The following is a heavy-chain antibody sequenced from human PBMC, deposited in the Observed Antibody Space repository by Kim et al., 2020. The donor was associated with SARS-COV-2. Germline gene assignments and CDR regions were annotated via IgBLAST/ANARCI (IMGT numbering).Heavy chain of an antibody. Sequence: GGSLRLSCAASGFTFSSYGMHWVRQAPGKGLEWVAVIWYDGSNKYYADSVKGRFTISRDNSKNTLYLQMNSLRAEDTAVYYCAKEKGSSFPVCSSTSCHFDYCMDAWGQGTPVTVSS. CDR2: IWYDGSNK. D-gene: IGHD2-2*01. CDR3: AKEKGSSFPVCSSTSCHFDYCMDA. J-gene: IGHJ6*02. V-gene: IGHV3-33*06. CDR1: GFTFSSYG.